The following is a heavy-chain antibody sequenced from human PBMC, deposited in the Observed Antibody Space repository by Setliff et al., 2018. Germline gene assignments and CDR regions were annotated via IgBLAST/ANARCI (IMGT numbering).Heavy chain of an antibody. J-gene: IGHJ6*03. CDR3: AREQWLDPPGYYYMDV. V-gene: IGHV4-34*12. CDR1: GGSFSGYY. CDR2: IIPGGST. Sequence: SETLSLTCGVYGGSFSGYYWSWIRQPPGKRLEWIGEIIPGGSTNYNPSLKSRVTISMDTSKNQFSLKVSSVTAADTAVYYCAREQWLDPPGYYYMDVWAKGTTVTVSS. D-gene: IGHD6-19*01.